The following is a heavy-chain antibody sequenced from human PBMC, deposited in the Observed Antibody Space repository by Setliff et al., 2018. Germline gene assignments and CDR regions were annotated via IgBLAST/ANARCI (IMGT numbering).Heavy chain of an antibody. J-gene: IGHJ3*02. CDR3: ARDVFPYHYEGAFDI. V-gene: IGHV1-46*01. Sequence: ASVKVSCKASGYTFTSHCMHWVRQAPGLGLEWMGTINPSSGRTSYAQKFQGRVTMTRDTSTSTVYVDMSSLRSEDTAVYYCARDVFPYHYEGAFDIWGQGTMVSVSS. D-gene: IGHD3-22*01. CDR2: INPSSGRT. CDR1: GYTFTSHC.